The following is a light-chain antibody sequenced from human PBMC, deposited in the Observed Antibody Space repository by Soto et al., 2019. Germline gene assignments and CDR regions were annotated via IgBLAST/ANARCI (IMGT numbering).Light chain of an antibody. V-gene: IGLV6-57*02. CDR1: SGSIASNY. Sequence: NFMLTQPHSVSGSPGKTVTISCTGSSGSIASNYVQSDQQRPGSAPTTVIYEDNQSPSGVPDRFSGSIDSSSNSASLTIAGLKAEDEAQHYCQSYDSSDQVVFGGGTEVTV. CDR3: QSYDSSDQVV. CDR2: EDN. J-gene: IGLJ2*01.